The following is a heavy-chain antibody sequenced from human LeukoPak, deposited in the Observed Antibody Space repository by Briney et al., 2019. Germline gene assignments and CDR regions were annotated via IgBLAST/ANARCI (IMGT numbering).Heavy chain of an antibody. CDR3: ARRETGEPFDI. CDR2: IYYLGRT. Sequence: PSETLSLTCTVSGGSIRSRDYYWGWIRQPPVKGLEGIGNIYYLGRTYYNPSPKSRVTLSVDTSKNQFSLKLSSVTAADTAVYYCARRETGEPFDIWGQGTMVTVSS. CDR1: GGSIRSRDYY. D-gene: IGHD3-16*01. V-gene: IGHV4-39*01. J-gene: IGHJ3*02.